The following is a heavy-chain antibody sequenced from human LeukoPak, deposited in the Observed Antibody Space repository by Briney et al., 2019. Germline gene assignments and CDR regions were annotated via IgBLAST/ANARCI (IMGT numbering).Heavy chain of an antibody. V-gene: IGHV2-5*02. J-gene: IGHJ4*02. D-gene: IGHD3-22*01. CDR2: IYWDDDK. CDR1: GFSLSTSGVG. Sequence: SGPTLVKPTQTLTLTCTFSGFSLSTSGVGVGWIRQPPGKALEWLALIYWDDDKRYSPSLKSRLTITKDTSKNQVVHTMINMDPVDTATYYCAHSQTYYYDSSGYYYFDYWGQGTLVTVSS. CDR3: AHSQTYYYDSSGYYYFDY.